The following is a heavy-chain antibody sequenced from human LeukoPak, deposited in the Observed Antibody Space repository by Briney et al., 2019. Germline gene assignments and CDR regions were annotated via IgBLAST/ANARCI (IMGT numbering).Heavy chain of an antibody. CDR1: GGSFSGYY. D-gene: IGHD3-10*01. V-gene: IGHV4-34*01. CDR2: VNHSGST. J-gene: IGHJ5*02. Sequence: SETLSLTCAVYGGSFSGYYWSWIRQPPGKGLEWIGEVNHSGSTNYNPSLKSRVTISVDTSKNQFSLKLSSVAAADTAVYYCARGSPPRWYYGSGSFFPRFGPWGQGTLVTVSS. CDR3: ARGSPPRWYYGSGSFFPRFGP.